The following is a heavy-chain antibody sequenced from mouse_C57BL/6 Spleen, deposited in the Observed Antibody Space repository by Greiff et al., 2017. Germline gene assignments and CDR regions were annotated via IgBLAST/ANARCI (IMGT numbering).Heavy chain of an antibody. J-gene: IGHJ1*03. V-gene: IGHV1-54*01. Sequence: VQRVESGAELVRPGTSVKVSCKASGYAFTNYLIEWVKQRPGQGLEWIGVINPGSGGTNYNEKFKGKATLTADKSSSTAYMQLSSLTSEDSAVYFCARSHYYGSSPWYFDVWGTGTTITVSS. CDR3: ARSHYYGSSPWYFDV. D-gene: IGHD1-1*01. CDR1: GYAFTNYL. CDR2: INPGSGGT.